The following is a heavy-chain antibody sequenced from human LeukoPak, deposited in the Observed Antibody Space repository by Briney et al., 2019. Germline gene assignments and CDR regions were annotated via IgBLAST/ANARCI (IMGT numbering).Heavy chain of an antibody. J-gene: IGHJ3*02. V-gene: IGHV3-23*01. CDR2: ISGSGGST. CDR3: AKGAYYYDSSGYYTAFDI. CDR1: GFTFSSYA. Sequence: GGSLRLSCAASGFTFSSYAMSWVRQAPGKGLEWGSDISGSGGSTYYADSVKSRFTSSRDNSKNTVYLQMNSLRAEDTAVYYCAKGAYYYDSSGYYTAFDIWGQGTMVTVSS. D-gene: IGHD3-22*01.